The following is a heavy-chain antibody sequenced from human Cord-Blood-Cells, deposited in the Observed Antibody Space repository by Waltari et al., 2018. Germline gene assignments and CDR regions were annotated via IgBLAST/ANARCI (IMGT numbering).Heavy chain of an antibody. CDR2: INHSGST. D-gene: IGHD1-26*01. CDR1: GGSFSGYY. J-gene: IGHJ2*01. CDR3: ARDQGGSYQYWYFDL. Sequence: QVQLQQWGAGLLKPSETLSLTCAVYGGSFSGYYWSWIRQPPGKGLEWIGEINHSGSTNYNPSLKSRVTISVDTSKNQFSLKLSSVTAADTAVYYCARDQGGSYQYWYFDLWGRGTLVTVSS. V-gene: IGHV4-34*01.